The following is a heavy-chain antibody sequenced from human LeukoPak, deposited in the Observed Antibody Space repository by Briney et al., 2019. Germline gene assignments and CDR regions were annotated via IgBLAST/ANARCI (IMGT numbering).Heavy chain of an antibody. CDR1: GYTLTELS. CDR2: INPSGGST. D-gene: IGHD3-10*01. Sequence: ASVKVSCKVSGYTLTELSMHWVRQAPGQGLEWMGIINPSGGSTSYAQKFQGRVTMTRDMSTSTVYMELSSLRSEDTAVYYCARSRINYGSGSYGAYYYYMDVWGKGTTVTVPS. J-gene: IGHJ6*03. V-gene: IGHV1-46*01. CDR3: ARSRINYGSGSYGAYYYYMDV.